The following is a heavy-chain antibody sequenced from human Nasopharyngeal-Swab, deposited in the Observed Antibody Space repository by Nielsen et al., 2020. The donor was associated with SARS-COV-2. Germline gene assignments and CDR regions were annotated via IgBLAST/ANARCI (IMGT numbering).Heavy chain of an antibody. CDR2: IKQDGSDK. CDR1: GFTFNRYW. J-gene: IGHJ4*02. Sequence: GESLKISCAASGFTFNRYWMHWVRQAPGKGLEWVANIKQDGSDKHYVDSVKGRFTISRDNAQNSLYLEMNSLRAEDTALYYCARDSRIVGATGSNDYWGQGTLVTVSS. CDR3: ARDSRIVGATGSNDY. D-gene: IGHD1-26*01. V-gene: IGHV3-7*01.